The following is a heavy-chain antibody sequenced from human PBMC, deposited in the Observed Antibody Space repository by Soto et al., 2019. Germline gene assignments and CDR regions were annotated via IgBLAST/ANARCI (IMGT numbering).Heavy chain of an antibody. CDR1: GDSVSNNCPA. CDR3: ARGPGHSDSACYSWFDP. Sequence: SQTLSLTCAICGDSVSNNCPAWNWIRQSPSKGLEWLGRTYYRAKWDIDYAVSVKSRIPINPDTPKNQFSLQLNSVTPDDTAVYYCARGPGHSDSACYSWFDPRGQGTLDTVTS. J-gene: IGHJ5*02. CDR2: TYYRAKWDI. V-gene: IGHV6-1*01. D-gene: IGHD2-21*01.